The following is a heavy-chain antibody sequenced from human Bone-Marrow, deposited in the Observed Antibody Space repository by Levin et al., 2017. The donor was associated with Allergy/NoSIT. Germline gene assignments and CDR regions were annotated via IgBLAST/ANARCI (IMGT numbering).Heavy chain of an antibody. CDR1: GGSISTSGYF. D-gene: IGHD3-16*01. Sequence: GSLRLSCTVSGGSISTSGYFWGWIRQPPGKGLEWIGSVYYTGSTYYNPSLKSRITISVDTSKNQFSLKLTSVTAADTAVYYCARQGRGTLGESHLDFWGQGTLVTVSS. CDR2: VYYTGST. CDR3: ARQGRGTLGESHLDF. J-gene: IGHJ4*02. V-gene: IGHV4-39*01.